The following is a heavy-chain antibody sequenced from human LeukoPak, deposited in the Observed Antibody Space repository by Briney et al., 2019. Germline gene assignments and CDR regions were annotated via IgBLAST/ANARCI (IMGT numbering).Heavy chain of an antibody. CDR3: AKAALYYDSSGYDS. CDR2: ISGSGGST. CDR1: GFTFSSYV. J-gene: IGHJ4*02. Sequence: GGSLRLSCAASGFTFSSYVMSWVRQAPGKGPEWVSAISGSGGSTYYADSVKGRFTISRDNSKNTLYLQMNSLRAEDTAVYFCAKAALYYDSSGYDSWGQGTLVTVSS. D-gene: IGHD3-22*01. V-gene: IGHV3-23*01.